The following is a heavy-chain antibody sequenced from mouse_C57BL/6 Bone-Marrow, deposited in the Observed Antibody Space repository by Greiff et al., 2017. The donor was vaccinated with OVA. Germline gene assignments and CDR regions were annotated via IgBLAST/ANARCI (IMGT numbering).Heavy chain of an antibody. CDR2: IDPETGGT. Sequence: QVQLQQSGAELVRPGASVTLSCKASGYTFTDYEMHWVKQTPVHGLEWIGAIDPETGGTAYNQKFKGKAILTADKSSSTAYMELRSLTSEDSAVYYFTRGYSYYYAMDYWGRGNSVTLSS. CDR3: TRGYSYYYAMDY. CDR1: GYTFTDYE. V-gene: IGHV1-15*01. J-gene: IGHJ4*01. D-gene: IGHD2-12*01.